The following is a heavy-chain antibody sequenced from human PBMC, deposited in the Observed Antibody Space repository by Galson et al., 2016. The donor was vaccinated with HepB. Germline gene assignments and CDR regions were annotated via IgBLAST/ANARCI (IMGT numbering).Heavy chain of an antibody. J-gene: IGHJ4*01. V-gene: IGHV4-34*01. CDR1: GESFSGYY. D-gene: IGHD3-22*01. Sequence: ETLSLTCSVYGESFSGYYWTWIRQSPGKGLEWIGEIRHTGSTNYTPSLKSRVTISVDTSRNQFSLRLTSVTAADPAVYYCARGIPAIEVWGHGTLVTVSS. CDR2: IRHTGST. CDR3: ARGIPAIEV.